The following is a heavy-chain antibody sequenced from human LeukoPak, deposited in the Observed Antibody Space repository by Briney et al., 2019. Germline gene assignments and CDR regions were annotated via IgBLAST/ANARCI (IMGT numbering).Heavy chain of an antibody. Sequence: GGSLRLSCAASGFTFSSYSMNWVRQAPGKGLEWVSSISSSNNIYYADSVKGRFTISRDNAKNSLYLQMNSLRAEDTAVYYCAKFTAAPFYFDYWGQGTLVTVSS. D-gene: IGHD6-13*01. CDR3: AKFTAAPFYFDY. CDR2: ISSSNNI. V-gene: IGHV3-21*01. CDR1: GFTFSSYS. J-gene: IGHJ4*02.